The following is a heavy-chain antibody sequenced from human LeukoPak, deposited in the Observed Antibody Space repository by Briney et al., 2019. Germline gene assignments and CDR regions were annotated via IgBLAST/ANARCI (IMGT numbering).Heavy chain of an antibody. CDR1: GDSVSSNSAA. Sequence: SQTLSLTCAISGDSVSSNSAAWNWIRQSPSRGLEWLGRTYYRSKWYNDYAVSVESRITINPDTSKNQFSLQLNSVTPEGTAVYYCARAGWLVRGGDFDYWGQGTLVTVSS. D-gene: IGHD6-19*01. CDR3: ARAGWLVRGGDFDY. J-gene: IGHJ4*02. CDR2: TYYRSKWYN. V-gene: IGHV6-1*01.